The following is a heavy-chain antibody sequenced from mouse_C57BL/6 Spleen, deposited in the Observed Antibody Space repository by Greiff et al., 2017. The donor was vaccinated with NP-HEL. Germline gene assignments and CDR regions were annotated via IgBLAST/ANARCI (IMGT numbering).Heavy chain of an antibody. D-gene: IGHD1-1*01. V-gene: IGHV7-3*01. CDR3: ASLDYYGSILYAMDY. CDR2: IRNKANGYTT. Sequence: EVKLVESGGGLVQPGGSLSLSCAASGFTFTDYYMSWVRQPPGKALEWLGFIRNKANGYTTEYSASVKGRFTISRDNSQSILYLQMNALRAEDSATYYCASLDYYGSILYAMDYWGQRTSVTVSS. CDR1: GFTFTDYY. J-gene: IGHJ4*01.